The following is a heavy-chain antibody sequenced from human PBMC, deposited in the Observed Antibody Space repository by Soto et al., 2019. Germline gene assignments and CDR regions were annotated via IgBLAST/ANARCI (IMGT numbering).Heavy chain of an antibody. Sequence: GGSLRLSCAASGFTFSSYEMNWVRQAPGKGLEWVSYISSSGSTIYYADSVKGRFTISRDNAKNSLYLQMNSLRAEDTAVYYCARDKSYCSGGSCYGGLGGMDVWGQGTTVTVSS. CDR3: ARDKSYCSGGSCYGGLGGMDV. CDR1: GFTFSSYE. V-gene: IGHV3-48*03. J-gene: IGHJ6*02. CDR2: ISSSGSTI. D-gene: IGHD2-15*01.